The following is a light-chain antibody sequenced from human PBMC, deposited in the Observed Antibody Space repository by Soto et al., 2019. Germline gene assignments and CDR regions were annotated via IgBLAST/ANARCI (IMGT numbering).Light chain of an antibody. CDR2: AAS. Sequence: AIRMTQSPSSFSASTGDRVTITCRASQGISSYLAWYQQKPGKAPKLLIYAASTLQSGVPSRFSGSGSGTDFTLTISCLQSEDCATYYCQQSYSYPHTFGPGTTVEIK. CDR1: QGISSY. V-gene: IGKV1-8*01. CDR3: QQSYSYPHT. J-gene: IGKJ1*01.